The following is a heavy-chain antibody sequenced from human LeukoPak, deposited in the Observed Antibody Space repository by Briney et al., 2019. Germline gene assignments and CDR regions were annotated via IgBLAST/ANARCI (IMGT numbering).Heavy chain of an antibody. CDR3: ARLGGSWYRSAFDI. Sequence: PGGSLRLSCAASGFTFSSYSMNWVRQAPGKGLEWLSTISSYSDTIYYADSMKGRFTISRDNAKNSLYLQMNSLRAEDTAVYYCARLGGSWYRSAFDIWGQGTMVTVSS. CDR2: ISSYSDTI. CDR1: GFTFSSYS. D-gene: IGHD6-13*01. J-gene: IGHJ3*02. V-gene: IGHV3-48*01.